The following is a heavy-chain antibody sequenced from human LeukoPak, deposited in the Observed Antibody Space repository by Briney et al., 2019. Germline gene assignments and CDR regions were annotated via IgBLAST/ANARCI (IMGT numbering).Heavy chain of an antibody. V-gene: IGHV3-33*01. CDR1: GFTFSSYG. CDR3: ARDDLSSGLGDDAFDI. D-gene: IGHD3-22*01. J-gene: IGHJ3*02. Sequence: GGSLRLSCAASGFTFSSYGMHWVRQAPGKGLEWVAVIWYDGSNKYYADPVKGRFIISRDNSKNTLYLQMNSLRAEDTAVYYCARDDLSSGLGDDAFDIWGQGTMVTVSS. CDR2: IWYDGSNK.